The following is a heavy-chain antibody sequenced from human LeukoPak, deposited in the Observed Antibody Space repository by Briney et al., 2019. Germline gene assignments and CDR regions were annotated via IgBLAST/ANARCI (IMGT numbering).Heavy chain of an antibody. Sequence: APVTVSFKSSGHTFTGYYMHWVRQAPGQGVAWMGWINPNSGGTNYPQKFRGRATMTRETAISTAYMELSRLRSGDRAVYYFARDGSGSIANKEWCVPWGQGALFIVSS. CDR1: GHTFTGYY. V-gene: IGHV1-2*02. CDR3: ARDGSGSIANKEWCVP. D-gene: IGHD3-10*01. J-gene: IGHJ5*02. CDR2: INPNSGGT.